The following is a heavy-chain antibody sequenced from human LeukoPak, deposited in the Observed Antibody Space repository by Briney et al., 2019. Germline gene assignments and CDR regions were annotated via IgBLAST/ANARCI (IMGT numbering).Heavy chain of an antibody. J-gene: IGHJ4*02. CDR1: GFTFSSYE. CDR3: ARSPSIWFGPNGYYFDY. CDR2: ISSSGSTI. V-gene: IGHV3-48*03. D-gene: IGHD3-10*01. Sequence: GGSLRLSRAASGFTFSSYEMNWVRQAPGKGLEWVSYISSSGSTIYYADSVKGRFTISRDNAKNSLYLQMNSLRAEDTAVYYCARSPSIWFGPNGYYFDYWGQGTLVTVSS.